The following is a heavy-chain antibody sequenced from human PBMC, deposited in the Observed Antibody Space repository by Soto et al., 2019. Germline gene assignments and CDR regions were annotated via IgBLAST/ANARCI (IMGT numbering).Heavy chain of an antibody. J-gene: IGHJ6*02. CDR2: ISAYNGNT. CDR1: GYTFTSYG. Sequence: GASVKVSCKASGYTFTSYGISWVRQAPAQGLEWMGWISAYNGNTNYAQKLQGRVTMTTDTFTSTAYMELRSLISDDTAVYYCARDLGSVSSHCDYDDVLDVWGQRTTVIVSS. CDR3: ARDLGSVSSHCDYDDVLDV. V-gene: IGHV1-18*01. D-gene: IGHD2-15*01.